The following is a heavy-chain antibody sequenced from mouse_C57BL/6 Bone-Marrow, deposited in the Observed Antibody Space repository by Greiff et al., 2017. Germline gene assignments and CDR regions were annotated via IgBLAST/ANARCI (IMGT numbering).Heavy chain of an antibody. J-gene: IGHJ3*01. V-gene: IGHV1-82*01. Sequence: QVQLQQSGPELVKPGASVKISCKASGYAFSSSWMNWVKQRPGKGLEWIGRIYPGDGDTNYNGKFKGKDTLTADKSSSTAYMQLNSLTSEDSAVYFCARLGRGLADGGQGTLVTVSA. CDR3: ARLGRGLAD. D-gene: IGHD3-3*01. CDR1: GYAFSSSW. CDR2: IYPGDGDT.